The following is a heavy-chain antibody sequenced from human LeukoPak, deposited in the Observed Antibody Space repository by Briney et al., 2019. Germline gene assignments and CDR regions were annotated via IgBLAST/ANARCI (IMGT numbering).Heavy chain of an antibody. V-gene: IGHV4-34*01. D-gene: IGHD3-22*01. J-gene: IGHJ4*02. CDR1: GGSFSGYY. CDR3: ARNIYHYYDSSGYYH. Sequence: KSSETLSLTCAVYGGSFSGYYWSWIRQPPGKGLEWIGEINHSGSTNYNPSLKSRVTISVDTSKNQFSLKLSSVTAADTAVYYCARNIYHYYDSSGYYHWGQGTLVTVSS. CDR2: INHSGST.